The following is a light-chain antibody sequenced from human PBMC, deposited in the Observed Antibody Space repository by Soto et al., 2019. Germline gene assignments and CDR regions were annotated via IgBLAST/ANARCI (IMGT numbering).Light chain of an antibody. Sequence: VIWMTQSPSLLSASTGDRVTISCRMSQGISSYLAWYQQKPGKAPELLIYAASTLQSGVPSRFSGSGSGPDCTRTISSLQSEDFEVDDCQQYDKWPRTFGQGTKVDIK. CDR1: QGISSY. CDR3: QQYDKWPRT. CDR2: AAS. V-gene: IGKV1D-8*03. J-gene: IGKJ1*01.